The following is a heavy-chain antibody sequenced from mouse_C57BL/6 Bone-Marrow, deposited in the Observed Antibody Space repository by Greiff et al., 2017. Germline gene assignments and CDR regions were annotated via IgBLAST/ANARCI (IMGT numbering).Heavy chain of an antibody. D-gene: IGHD2-2*01. CDR3: ARWEWFPYFDY. CDR2: IFPGSGST. J-gene: IGHJ2*01. CDR1: GYTFTDYY. Sequence: QVQLKESGPELVKPGASVKISCKASGYTFTDYYINWVKQRPGQGLEWIGWIFPGSGSTYYNEKFKGKATLTVDKSSSTAYMLRSSLTSDDSAVYFCARWEWFPYFDYWGQGTTLTVSS. V-gene: IGHV1-75*01.